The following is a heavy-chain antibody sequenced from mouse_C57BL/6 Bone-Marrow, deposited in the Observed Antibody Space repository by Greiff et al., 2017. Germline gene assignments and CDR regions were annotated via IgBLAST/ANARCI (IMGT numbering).Heavy chain of an antibody. CDR3: TSRYYDYEDAMDY. J-gene: IGHJ4*01. V-gene: IGHV6-3*01. CDR2: IRLNSDNSAT. CDR1: GFTFSNYW. Sequence: EVMLVESGGGLVQPGGSMKLSCVASGFTFSNYWMNWVRQSPGKGLEWVAKIRLNSDNSATHYAESVKGRLTISRDDSKSSAYLQMNNLTAEDTGIYYCTSRYYDYEDAMDYWGQGTSVTVSS. D-gene: IGHD2-4*01.